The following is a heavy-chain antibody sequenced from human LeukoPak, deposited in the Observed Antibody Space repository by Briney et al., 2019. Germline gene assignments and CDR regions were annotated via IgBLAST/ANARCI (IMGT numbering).Heavy chain of an antibody. V-gene: IGHV3-7*01. CDR1: GFTFSNYW. CDR3: VRGGGY. J-gene: IGHJ4*02. CDR2: IKQDGSEK. Sequence: GGSLRLSCAASGFTFSNYWMTWVRQAPGKGREWVATIKQDGSEKYMDYVRGRFTISRDNAKNSLYLQMNSLRAEDTAVYYCVRGGGYWGQGTLVTVSS.